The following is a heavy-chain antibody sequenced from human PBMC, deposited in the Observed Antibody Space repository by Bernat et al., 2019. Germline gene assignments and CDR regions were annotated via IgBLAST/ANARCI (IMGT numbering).Heavy chain of an antibody. Sequence: QVQLVESGGGVVQPGRSLRLSCAASGFTFSSYAMHWVRQAPGKGLEWVAVISYDGSNKYYAGSVKGRFTISSDNSQNTLYLQMNSLRAEDTAVYYCAREDGGSGSYGLTDYYYYGMDVWGQGTTVTVSS. CDR2: ISYDGSNK. D-gene: IGHD5-18*01. J-gene: IGHJ6*02. V-gene: IGHV3-30-3*01. CDR3: AREDGGSGSYGLTDYYYYGMDV. CDR1: GFTFSSYA.